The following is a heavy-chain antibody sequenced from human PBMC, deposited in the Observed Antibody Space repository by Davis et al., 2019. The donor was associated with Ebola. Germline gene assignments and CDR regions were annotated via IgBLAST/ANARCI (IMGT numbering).Heavy chain of an antibody. Sequence: SVKVSCKASGFTFSSSAVQWVRQARGQRLEWIGWIVIGSGHTNYAQKFQERVTITRDMSTNTVYLELNSLRSEDTAVYYCAAWVIGYCTTYSCYTSYNWFDPWGQGSLVTVSS. V-gene: IGHV1-58*01. CDR1: GFTFSSSA. CDR2: IVIGSGHT. D-gene: IGHD2-2*01. J-gene: IGHJ5*02. CDR3: AAWVIGYCTTYSCYTSYNWFDP.